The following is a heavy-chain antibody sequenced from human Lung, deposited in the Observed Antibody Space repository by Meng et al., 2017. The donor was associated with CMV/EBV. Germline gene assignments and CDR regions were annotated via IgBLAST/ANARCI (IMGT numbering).Heavy chain of an antibody. CDR1: GYSLSELS. CDR2: LDPVNGVT. Sequence: ASXXVSXKVSGYSLSELSIHWVRQAPGKGLEWMGGLDPVNGVTVYAQNLEGRVTMTEDTSTDTAYMELSGLRSEDTAVYFCVADRGYPTPYGMDVSGRGTTVTVSS. D-gene: IGHD3-10*01. J-gene: IGHJ6*02. V-gene: IGHV1-24*01. CDR3: VADRGYPTPYGMDV.